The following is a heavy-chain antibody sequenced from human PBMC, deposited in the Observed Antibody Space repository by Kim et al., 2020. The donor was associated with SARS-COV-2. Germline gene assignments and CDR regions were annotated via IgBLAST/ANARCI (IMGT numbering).Heavy chain of an antibody. D-gene: IGHD5-18*01. CDR3: ARDLHNIQLWSYYYGMDV. CDR2: ISSSSSTI. Sequence: GGSLRLSCAASGFTFSSYSMNWVRQAPGKGLEWVSYISSSSSTIYYADSVKGRFTISRDNAKNSLYLQMNSLRDEDTAVYYCARDLHNIQLWSYYYGMDVWGQGTTVTVSS. V-gene: IGHV3-48*02. J-gene: IGHJ6*02. CDR1: GFTFSSYS.